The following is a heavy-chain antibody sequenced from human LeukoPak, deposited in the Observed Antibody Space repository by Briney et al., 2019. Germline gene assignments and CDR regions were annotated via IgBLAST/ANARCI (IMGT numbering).Heavy chain of an antibody. CDR2: IRYDGNIK. CDR1: GFTFSSYV. CDR3: AGGPGYCTGGTCFDY. V-gene: IGHV3-30*02. J-gene: IGHJ4*02. Sequence: GGSLRLSCAASGFTFSSYVMHWVRQAPGKGLEWVAFIRYDGNIKYYAESVRGRFAISRDNSKNTLFLQMNSLRAEDTAVYYCAGGPGYCTGGTCFDYWGQGTLVTVSS. D-gene: IGHD2-8*02.